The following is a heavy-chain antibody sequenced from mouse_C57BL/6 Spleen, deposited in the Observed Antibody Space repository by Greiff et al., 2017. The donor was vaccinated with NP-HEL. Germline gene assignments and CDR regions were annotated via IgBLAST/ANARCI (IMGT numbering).Heavy chain of an antibody. Sequence: EVKLVESGGGLVKPGGSLKLSCAASGFTFSDYGMHWVRQAPEKGLEWVAYISSGSSTIYYADTVKGRFTISRDNAKNTLFLQMTSLRSEDTAMYYCARRRLHYFDDWGQGTTLTVSS. CDR1: GFTFSDYG. CDR2: ISSGSSTI. V-gene: IGHV5-17*01. D-gene: IGHD3-2*02. CDR3: ARRRLHYFDD. J-gene: IGHJ2*01.